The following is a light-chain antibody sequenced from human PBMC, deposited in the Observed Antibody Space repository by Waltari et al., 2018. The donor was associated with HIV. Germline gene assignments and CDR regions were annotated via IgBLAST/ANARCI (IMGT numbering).Light chain of an antibody. Sequence: QSALTQPRSVAGPPGQSVTTSCTGTSSDVGGYPFVSWYQHHPGKAPKLVISDVTKRPSGVPDRFSGSKSGNTASLTISGLQAEDEADYYCCSYSGSGTLYVFGTGTEVTVL. V-gene: IGLV2-11*01. J-gene: IGLJ1*01. CDR1: SSDVGGYPF. CDR3: CSYSGSGTLYV. CDR2: DVT.